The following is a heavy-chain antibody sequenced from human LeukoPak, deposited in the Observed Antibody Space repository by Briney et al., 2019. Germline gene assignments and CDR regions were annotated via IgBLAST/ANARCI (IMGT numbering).Heavy chain of an antibody. CDR2: ISSGGTTI. J-gene: IGHJ4*02. Sequence: GGSLRLSCAASGFTFSDYFMSWIRQAPGKGLEWVSYISSGGTTIYYADSVKGRFTISRDNAKNSLYLQMNSLRAEDTAVYYCARDMTVGSDFWGQGTLVTVSS. V-gene: IGHV3-11*01. D-gene: IGHD4-23*01. CDR1: GFTFSDYF. CDR3: ARDMTVGSDF.